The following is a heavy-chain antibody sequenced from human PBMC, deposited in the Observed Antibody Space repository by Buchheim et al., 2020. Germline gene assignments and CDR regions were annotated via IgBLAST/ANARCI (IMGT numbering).Heavy chain of an antibody. CDR3: AKLPLGASYYYYYGMDV. D-gene: IGHD4/OR15-4a*01. Sequence: EVQLLESGGGLVQPGGSLRLSCAASGFTFSSYAMSWVRQAPGKGLEWVSAISGSGGSTYYADSVKGRFTISRDNSKHTLYLQMNSLRAEDTAVYYCAKLPLGASYYYYYGMDVWGQGTT. CDR1: GFTFSSYA. J-gene: IGHJ6*02. CDR2: ISGSGGST. V-gene: IGHV3-23*01.